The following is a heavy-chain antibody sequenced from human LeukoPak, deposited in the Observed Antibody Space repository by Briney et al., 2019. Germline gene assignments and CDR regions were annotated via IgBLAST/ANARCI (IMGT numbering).Heavy chain of an antibody. CDR1: GFTFSSYS. V-gene: IGHV3-21*01. CDR3: ARSPPQGRAHL. Sequence: GGSLRLSCAASGFTFSSYSMNWVCQAPGKGLEWVSSISSSSSYIYYADSVKGRFTISRDNAKNSLYLQLNSLRAEDTAVYYCARSPPQGRAHLWGQGTMVTVSS. J-gene: IGHJ3*01. CDR2: ISSSSSYI.